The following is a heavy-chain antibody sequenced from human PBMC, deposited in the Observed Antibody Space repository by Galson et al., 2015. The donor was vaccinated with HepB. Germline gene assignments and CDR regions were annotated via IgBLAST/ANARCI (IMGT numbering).Heavy chain of an antibody. Sequence: SVKVSCKASGYTFTSYDINWVRQATGQGLEWMGWTNPNSGNTGYAQKFQGRVTMTRNTSISTAYMELSSLRSEDTAVYYCAREAPGDYYYYYGMDVWGQGTTVTVSS. CDR1: GYTFTSYD. V-gene: IGHV1-8*01. J-gene: IGHJ6*02. CDR2: TNPNSGNT. CDR3: AREAPGDYYYYYGMDV.